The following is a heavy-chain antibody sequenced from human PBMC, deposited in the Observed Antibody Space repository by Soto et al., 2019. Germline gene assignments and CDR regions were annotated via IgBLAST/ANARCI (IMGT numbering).Heavy chain of an antibody. Sequence: GGSLRLSRAASGFSFSISPMHWVRQAPGKGPEWVALISYDGTNKFYADSVKGRFTISRDNSKSTLYLQVDSLRPEDAAVYYCARDPKTSGGQHWAFNYFDSWGQGTLVTVSS. CDR3: ARDPKTSGGQHWAFNYFDS. J-gene: IGHJ4*02. CDR1: GFSFSISP. D-gene: IGHD7-27*01. CDR2: ISYDGTNK. V-gene: IGHV3-30-3*01.